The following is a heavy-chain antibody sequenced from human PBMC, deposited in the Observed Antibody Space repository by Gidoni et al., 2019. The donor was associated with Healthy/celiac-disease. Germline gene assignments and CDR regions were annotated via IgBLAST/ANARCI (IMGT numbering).Heavy chain of an antibody. J-gene: IGHJ5*02. V-gene: IGHV3-30-3*01. CDR2: ISYDGSNK. Sequence: QVQLVESGGGVVQPGRSLRLSCAASGFTFSSYAMPLVRQAPGKGLEWVAVISYDGSNKDYADSVKGRFNISRDNSKNTLYLQMNSLRAEDTAVYYCARDKSRVSGLAYYGSGLGWFDPWGQGTLVTVSS. CDR1: GFTFSSYA. CDR3: ARDKSRVSGLAYYGSGLGWFDP. D-gene: IGHD3-10*01.